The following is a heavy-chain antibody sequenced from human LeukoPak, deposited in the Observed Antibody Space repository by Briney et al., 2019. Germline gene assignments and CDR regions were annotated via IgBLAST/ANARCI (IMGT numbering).Heavy chain of an antibody. CDR3: AKDPNGPIPPYYFDY. CDR1: GFTFSSYA. CDR2: ISGSGGST. J-gene: IGHJ4*02. Sequence: GGSLRLSCAASGFTFSSYAMSWARQAPGKGLEWVSAISGSGGSTYYADSVKGRFTISRDNSKNTLYLQMNSLRAEDTAVYYCAKDPNGPIPPYYFDYWGQGTLVTVSS. V-gene: IGHV3-23*01.